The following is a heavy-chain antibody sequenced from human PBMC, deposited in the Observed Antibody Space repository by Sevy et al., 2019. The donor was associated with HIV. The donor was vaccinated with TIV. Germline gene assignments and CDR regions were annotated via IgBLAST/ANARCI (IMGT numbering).Heavy chain of an antibody. CDR3: AREGVDFWSGPVDFDYGMDV. V-gene: IGHV3-74*01. CDR2: INTHGTNT. D-gene: IGHD3-3*01. CDR1: GFTFSRYW. Sequence: GESLKISCAASGFTFSRYWMHWVRHAPGKGLVWVSRINTHGTNTLYAAYVKGRFNNSRDDAKNTVYLQMNSLRAEDTGVYYCAREGVDFWSGPVDFDYGMDVWGQGTTVTVSS. J-gene: IGHJ6*02.